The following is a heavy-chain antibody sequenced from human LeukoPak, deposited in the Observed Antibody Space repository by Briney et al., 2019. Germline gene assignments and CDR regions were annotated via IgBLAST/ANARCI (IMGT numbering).Heavy chain of an antibody. J-gene: IGHJ4*02. CDR1: GYTFTGYY. V-gene: IGHV7-4-1*02. D-gene: IGHD3-3*01. CDR2: INTNTGNP. CDR3: ARDHSAWSGYYTLYYFDY. Sequence: ASVKVSCKASGYTFTGYYMHWVRQAPGQGLEWMGWINTNTGNPTYAQGFTGRFVFSLDTSVSTAYLQISSLKAEDTAVYYCARDHSAWSGYYTLYYFDYWGQGTLVTVSS.